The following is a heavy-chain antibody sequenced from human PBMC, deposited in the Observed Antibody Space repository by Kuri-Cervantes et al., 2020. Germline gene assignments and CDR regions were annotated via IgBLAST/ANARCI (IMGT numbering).Heavy chain of an antibody. J-gene: IGHJ5*02. Sequence: GGSLRLSCAASGFTFDDYAMHWVRQAPGKGLEWVSGISWNSGSIGYADSVKGRFTISRDNAKNSLLLQMNSLRVDDTALYYCARWIGGFDPWGQGTLVTVSS. V-gene: IGHV3-9*01. CDR2: ISWNSGSI. CDR3: ARWIGGFDP. CDR1: GFTFDDYA. D-gene: IGHD5-24*01.